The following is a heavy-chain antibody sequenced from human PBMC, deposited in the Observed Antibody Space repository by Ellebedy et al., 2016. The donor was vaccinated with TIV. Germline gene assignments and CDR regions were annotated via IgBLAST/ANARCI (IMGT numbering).Heavy chain of an antibody. CDR1: GYTFSGYG. V-gene: IGHV1-18*01. D-gene: IGHD2-15*01. CDR3: ARAVGAATFDYYYGMDV. Sequence: ASVKVSXXASGYTFSGYGINWVRQAPGQGLEWMGWISAYNGNTNYTQKLQGRVTMATDTSTSTAYMELRSLRSDDTAVYYCARAVGAATFDYYYGMDVWGQGTTVTVSS. CDR2: ISAYNGNT. J-gene: IGHJ6*02.